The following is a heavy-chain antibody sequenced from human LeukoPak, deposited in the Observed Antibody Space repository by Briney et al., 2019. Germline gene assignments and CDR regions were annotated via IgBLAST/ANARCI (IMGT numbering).Heavy chain of an antibody. J-gene: IGHJ4*02. CDR2: MYYSGST. V-gene: IGHV4-39*07. D-gene: IGHD1-26*01. CDR1: GGSISSSSYY. CDR3: ARVSSGSYYFDY. Sequence: SETLSLTCTVSGGSISSSSYYWGWIRQPPGKGLEWIGSMYYSGSTYYNPSLKSRATISVDTSKNQFSLKLSSVTAADTAVYYCARVSSGSYYFDYWGQGTLVTVSS.